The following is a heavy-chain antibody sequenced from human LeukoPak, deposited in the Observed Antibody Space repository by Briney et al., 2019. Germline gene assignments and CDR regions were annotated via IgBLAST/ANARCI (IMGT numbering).Heavy chain of an antibody. V-gene: IGHV3-48*04. D-gene: IGHD3/OR15-3a*01. CDR1: GFTFSSYS. CDR3: VREDLGIEY. J-gene: IGHJ4*02. CDR2: ISSSSSTI. Sequence: GGSLRLSCAASGFTFSSYSMNWVRQAPGKGLEWVSYISSSSSTIYYADSVKGRFTISRDNAKNSLYLQMSSLRAEDTAVYYCVREDLGIEYWGQGTLVTVSP.